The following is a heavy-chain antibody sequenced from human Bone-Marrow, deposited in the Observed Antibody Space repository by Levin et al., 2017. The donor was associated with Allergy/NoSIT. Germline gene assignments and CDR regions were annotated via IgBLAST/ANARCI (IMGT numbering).Heavy chain of an antibody. V-gene: IGHV3-9*01. Sequence: AGGSLRLSCAASGTIEDHAMHWIRQAPGKGLEWVSGIKWNSDTIGYADSVKGRFTISRDNAKNSLYLQMNSLRPEDTALYFCTKDIRPGGTDVWGPGTSVTVSS. CDR1: GTIEDHA. J-gene: IGHJ6*02. CDR2: IKWNSDTI. D-gene: IGHD6-6*01. CDR3: TKDIRPGGTDV.